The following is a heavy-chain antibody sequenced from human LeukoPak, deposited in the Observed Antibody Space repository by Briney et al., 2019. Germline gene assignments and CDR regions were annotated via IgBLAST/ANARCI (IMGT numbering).Heavy chain of an antibody. V-gene: IGHV4-59*01. CDR3: ARGGWNKFDY. D-gene: IGHD3-22*01. J-gene: IGHJ4*02. CDR2: IFYSGTT. CDR1: GGSISSYY. Sequence: PSVTLSLTCTVSGGSISSYYWSWIRQPPGKGLEWIGFIFYSGTTNYNPSLKSRVTISVDTSKNQFSLKLSSVTAADTAVYYCARGGWNKFDYWGQGTLVTVSS.